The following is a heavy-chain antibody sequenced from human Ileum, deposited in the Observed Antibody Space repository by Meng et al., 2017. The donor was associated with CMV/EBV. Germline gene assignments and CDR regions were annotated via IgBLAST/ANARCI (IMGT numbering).Heavy chain of an antibody. Sequence: GGSLRLSCAASGFTVSSNYMSWVRQATGKGLEWVSDLYSGGHTFYADSVKGRFTVTRDNSKNTVYLQMNSLRVEDTALYYCARDSPGFSGHADWGQGTLVTVSS. J-gene: IGHJ4*02. CDR1: GFTVSSNY. CDR3: ARDSPGFSGHAD. D-gene: IGHD5-12*01. CDR2: LYSGGHT. V-gene: IGHV3-66*02.